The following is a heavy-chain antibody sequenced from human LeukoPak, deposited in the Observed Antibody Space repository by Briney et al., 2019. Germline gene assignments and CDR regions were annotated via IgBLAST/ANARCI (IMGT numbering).Heavy chain of an antibody. CDR1: GYTFTGYY. D-gene: IGHD2-2*01. V-gene: IGHV1-2*02. CDR3: ARAAAKNYFDY. Sequence: GASVKVSCKASGYTFTGYYMHWVRQAPGQGLEWMGWINPNSGGTNYAQKFQGRVTMTRDTSISTTYMELSRLRSDNTAVYYCARAAAKNYFDYWGQGTLVTVSS. CDR2: INPNSGGT. J-gene: IGHJ4*02.